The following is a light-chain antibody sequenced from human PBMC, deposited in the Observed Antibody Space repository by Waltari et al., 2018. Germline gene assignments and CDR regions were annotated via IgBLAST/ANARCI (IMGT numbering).Light chain of an antibody. CDR1: QSISIY. CDR2: AAS. Sequence: DIQMTQSPSALSASVGDRVTITCRASQSISIYLNWYQQKPGKAPKFLIYAASSLQSGVPSRFSGSGSRTDFTLTINSLQPEDFATYYCQQSYSLPVTFGQGTKLEI. CDR3: QQSYSLPVT. J-gene: IGKJ2*01. V-gene: IGKV1-39*01.